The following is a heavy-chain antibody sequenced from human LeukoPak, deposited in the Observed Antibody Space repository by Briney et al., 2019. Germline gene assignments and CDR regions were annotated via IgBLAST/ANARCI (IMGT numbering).Heavy chain of an antibody. D-gene: IGHD3-22*01. V-gene: IGHV3-48*03. Sequence: GGSLRLSCAASGFTFSSYEMNWVRQAPGKGLEWVSYISSSGSTIYYADSVKGRFTISRDNAKNSLYLQMNSLRAEDTAVYYCARDADSSIVGYYYYYYMDVWGKGTTVTVSS. CDR2: ISSSGSTI. CDR3: ARDADSSIVGYYYYYYMDV. CDR1: GFTFSSYE. J-gene: IGHJ6*03.